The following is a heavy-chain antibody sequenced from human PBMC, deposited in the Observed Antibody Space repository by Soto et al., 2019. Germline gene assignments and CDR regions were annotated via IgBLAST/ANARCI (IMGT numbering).Heavy chain of an antibody. CDR1: GYTLTELS. CDR2: FDPEDGET. Sequence: ASVKVSCKVSGYTLTELSMHWVRQAPGKGLEWMGGFDPEDGETIYAQKFRGRVTMTEDTSTDTAYMELSSLRSEDTAVYYCATDRSYCGGDCSSPPYNWFDPWGQGTLVTVSS. V-gene: IGHV1-24*01. CDR3: ATDRSYCGGDCSSPPYNWFDP. J-gene: IGHJ5*02. D-gene: IGHD2-21*02.